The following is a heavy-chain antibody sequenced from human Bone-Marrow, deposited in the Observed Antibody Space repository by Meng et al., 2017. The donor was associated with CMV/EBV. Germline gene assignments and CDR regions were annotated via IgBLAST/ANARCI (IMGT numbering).Heavy chain of an antibody. Sequence: SETLSLTCTVSGGSISSYYWSWIRQPPGKGLEWIGYIYYSGSTNYNPSLKSRVTISVDTSKNQFSLKLSTVTAADTAVYYCARDTGYDFWSGYFLRGGMDVWGQGTTVTVSS. CDR3: ARDTGYDFWSGYFLRGGMDV. D-gene: IGHD3-3*01. CDR1: GGSISSYY. V-gene: IGHV4-59*01. J-gene: IGHJ6*02. CDR2: IYYSGST.